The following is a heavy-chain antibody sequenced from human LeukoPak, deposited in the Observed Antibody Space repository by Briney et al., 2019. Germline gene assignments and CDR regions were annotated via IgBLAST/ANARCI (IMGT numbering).Heavy chain of an antibody. CDR3: ARQGKDGYRVVDY. CDR1: GYTFTGYY. Sequence: ASVKVSCKASGYTFTGYYMHWVRQAPGQGLEWMGRINPNSGGTNYAQKFQGRVTISADKSISTAYLQWSSLKASDTAMYYCARQGKDGYRVVDYWGQGTLVTVSS. V-gene: IGHV1-2*06. J-gene: IGHJ4*02. CDR2: INPNSGGT. D-gene: IGHD5-24*01.